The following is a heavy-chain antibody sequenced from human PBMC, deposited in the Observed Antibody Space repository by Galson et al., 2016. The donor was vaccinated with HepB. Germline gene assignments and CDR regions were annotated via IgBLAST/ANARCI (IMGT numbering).Heavy chain of an antibody. V-gene: IGHV3-23*01. CDR3: VQGSTAPAV. CDR1: GFTFNNYC. J-gene: IGHJ6*04. D-gene: IGHD1-26*01. CDR2: ISRSGDST. Sequence: SLRLSCAASGFTFNNYCMTWVRQAPGKGLEVVSSISRSGDSTDYADSVKGRFTISRDNSKNTLSLQMNSLRAEDTAVYYCVQGSTAPAVWGKGTTVTVSS.